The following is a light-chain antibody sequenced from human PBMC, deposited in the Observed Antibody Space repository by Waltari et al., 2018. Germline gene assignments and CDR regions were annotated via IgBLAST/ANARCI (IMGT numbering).Light chain of an antibody. CDR3: QQGNDFPLT. J-gene: IGKJ4*01. Sequence: DIQMTQSPSTLSASVGDRVTITCRASQSVSSWLAWYRQKPGEAPKLLIYDASSLESGVPSRFSGSGSGTEFTLTISSLQSEDFSTYYCQQGNDFPLTFGGGTKVEMK. CDR2: DAS. V-gene: IGKV1-5*01. CDR1: QSVSSW.